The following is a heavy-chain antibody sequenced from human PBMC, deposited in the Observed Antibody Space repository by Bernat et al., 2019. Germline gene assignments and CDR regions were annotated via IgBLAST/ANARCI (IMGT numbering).Heavy chain of an antibody. J-gene: IGHJ3*02. CDR3: VKVAGTTRARGGYDAFDI. V-gene: IGHV3-30*18. D-gene: IGHD1-1*01. Sequence: QVQLVESGGGVVQPGRSLRLSCAASGFTFSTYGMHWVRQAPGKGLEWVAFILYDGNNKYYTDSVMGRFTISRDNSKNTLSLQMNSLRAEDTAVYYCVKVAGTTRARGGYDAFDIWGQGTTVTVSS. CDR2: ILYDGNNK. CDR1: GFTFSTYG.